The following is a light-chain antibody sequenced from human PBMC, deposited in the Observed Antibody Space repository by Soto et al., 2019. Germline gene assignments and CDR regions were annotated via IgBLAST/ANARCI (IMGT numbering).Light chain of an antibody. CDR3: CSYAGSTTRVQ. J-gene: IGLJ2*01. Sequence: QSALTQPPSASGSPGQSVTISCTGTSSDVGGYNYVSWYQQHPGKAPKLMIYEVSYRPSGVSDRFSGSKSGNTASLTISGLQAEDEADYYCCSYAGSTTRVQFGGGTKVTVL. CDR2: EVS. V-gene: IGLV2-8*01. CDR1: SSDVGGYNY.